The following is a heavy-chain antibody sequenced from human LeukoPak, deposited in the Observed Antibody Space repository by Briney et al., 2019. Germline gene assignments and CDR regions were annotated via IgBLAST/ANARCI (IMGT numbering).Heavy chain of an antibody. Sequence: RASVKVSCKVSGYTLTELSMHWVRQAPGKGLEWMGGFDPEDGETIYAQKFQGRVTMTEDTSTDTAYMELSSLRSDDTAMYYCARGEYSNGYPYRLDSWGQGTLVTVSS. V-gene: IGHV1-24*01. CDR3: ARGEYSNGYPYRLDS. D-gene: IGHD3-16*01. J-gene: IGHJ4*02. CDR1: GYTLTELS. CDR2: FDPEDGET.